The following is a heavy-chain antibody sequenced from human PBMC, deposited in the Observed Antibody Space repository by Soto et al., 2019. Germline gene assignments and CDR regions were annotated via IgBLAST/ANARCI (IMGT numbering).Heavy chain of an antibody. CDR3: ARRPPRGIGFGDYEGLDI. Sequence: QVHLQQWGAGLLKPSETLSLTCAVDGGSFSGYHWTWIRQFPGKGLAWIGEIIHSGRDNYNPSLSGRVSLSRDPSTKQSSLKLTSVTASDTALYYCARRPPRGIGFGDYEGLDIWGRGTLVTVSS. V-gene: IGHV4-34*12. J-gene: IGHJ2*01. CDR2: IIHSGRD. D-gene: IGHD4-17*01. CDR1: GGSFSGYH.